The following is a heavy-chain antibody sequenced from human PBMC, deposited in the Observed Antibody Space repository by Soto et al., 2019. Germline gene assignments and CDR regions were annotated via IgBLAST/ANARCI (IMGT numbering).Heavy chain of an antibody. J-gene: IGHJ4*02. D-gene: IGHD2-15*01. CDR1: GFTFSSSA. CDR2: IDVGSANA. CDR3: ARDCTGGSCFCIY. Sequence: SVKVSCKTSGFTFSSSAVHWGRQARGHRLQWIGWIDVGSANANYAHMLQERVTISRDMSTSTAYMELSSLRPEDTAVYYCARDCTGGSCFCIYWGQGTLVTVSS. V-gene: IGHV1-58*01.